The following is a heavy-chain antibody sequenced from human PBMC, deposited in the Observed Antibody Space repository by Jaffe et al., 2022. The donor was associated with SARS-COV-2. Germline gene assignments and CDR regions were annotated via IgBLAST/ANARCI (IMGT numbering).Heavy chain of an antibody. D-gene: IGHD3-22*01. CDR1: GFTFSGSA. Sequence: EVQLVESGGGLVQPGGSLKLSCAASGFTFSGSAMHWVRQASGKGLEWVGRIRSKANSYATAYAASVKGRFTISRDDSKNTAYLQMNSLKTEDTAVYYCTRPGASSVDWGQGTLVTVSS. V-gene: IGHV3-73*01. CDR2: IRSKANSYAT. CDR3: TRPGASSVD. J-gene: IGHJ4*02.